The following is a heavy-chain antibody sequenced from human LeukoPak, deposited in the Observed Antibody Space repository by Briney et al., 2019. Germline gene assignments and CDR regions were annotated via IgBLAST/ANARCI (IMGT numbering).Heavy chain of an antibody. D-gene: IGHD6-19*01. CDR1: GFTFSSYA. CDR2: ISYDGSNK. J-gene: IGHJ4*02. CDR3: AREIPSGWYRNVDY. V-gene: IGHV3-30*04. Sequence: PGRSLRLSCAASGFTFSSYAMHWVRQAPGKGLEWVAVISYDGSNKYYADSVKGRFTISRDNSKNTLYLQMNSLRAEDTAVYYCAREIPSGWYRNVDYWGQGTLVTVSS.